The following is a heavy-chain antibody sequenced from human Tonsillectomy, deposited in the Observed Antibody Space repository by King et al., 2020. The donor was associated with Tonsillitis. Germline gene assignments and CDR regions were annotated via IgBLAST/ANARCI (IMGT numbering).Heavy chain of an antibody. CDR2: VYYRGNS. CDR1: GDSIDSSY. V-gene: IGHV4-59*01. CDR3: VRERLIMGAALFDF. D-gene: IGHD1-26*01. Sequence: HVQLQESGPGLVKPSETLSLTCTVSGDSIDSSYWSWIRQPPGKGLEWIGFVYYRGNSNYNPSLQSRVTISVDTSKSQFSLRLTSVTAADTAVYYCVRERLIMGAALFDFWGQGALVTVSS. J-gene: IGHJ4*02.